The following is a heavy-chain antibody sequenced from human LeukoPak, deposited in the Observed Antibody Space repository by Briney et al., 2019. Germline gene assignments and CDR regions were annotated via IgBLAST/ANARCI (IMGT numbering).Heavy chain of an antibody. CDR1: GFTFSSYA. CDR3: AGAAPQLERRGGWYFQH. J-gene: IGHJ1*01. V-gene: IGHV3-30-3*01. Sequence: GRSLRLSCAASGFTFSSYAMHWVRQAPGQGLEWVAVISYDGTNKYYADSVKGRFTSSRDNSKNTLYLQMNSLRAEDTAVYYCAGAAPQLERRGGWYFQHWGQGTLVTVSS. D-gene: IGHD1-1*01. CDR2: ISYDGTNK.